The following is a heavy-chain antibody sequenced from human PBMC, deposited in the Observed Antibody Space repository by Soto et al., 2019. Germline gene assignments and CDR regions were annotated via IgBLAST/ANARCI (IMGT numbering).Heavy chain of an antibody. CDR2: VNWNGGST. V-gene: IGHV3-20*04. Sequence: EVQLVESGGGVLRPGGSQRLSCAASGFTFDDYGMSWAPQAPGKGLEWVSGVNWNGGSTGYADSVKGRFTISRDNAKNSLYLQMNSLRAEDTAFYYCVRGASLNFDYWGQGTLVTVSS. CDR3: VRGASLNFDY. CDR1: GFTFDDYG. J-gene: IGHJ4*02. D-gene: IGHD1-26*01.